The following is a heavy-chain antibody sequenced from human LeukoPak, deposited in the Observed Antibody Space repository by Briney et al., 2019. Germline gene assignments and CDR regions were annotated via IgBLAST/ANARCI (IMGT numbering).Heavy chain of an antibody. Sequence: PGGSLRLSCAASGFTFSTFAMIWVRQPPGKGLEWVSSIFPSGGEIHYADSVRGRFTISRDNSKSTLSLQMNSLRAEDTAIYYCATYRQLLLPFESWGQGTLVTVS. V-gene: IGHV3-23*01. D-gene: IGHD5-24*01. CDR1: GFTFSTFA. J-gene: IGHJ4*02. CDR3: ATYRQLLLPFES. CDR2: IFPSGGEI.